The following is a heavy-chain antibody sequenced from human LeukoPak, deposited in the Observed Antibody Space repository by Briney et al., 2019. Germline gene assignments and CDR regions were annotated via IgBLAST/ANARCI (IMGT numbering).Heavy chain of an antibody. D-gene: IGHD5-12*01. CDR3: ARRGRNSGYDF. V-gene: IGHV1-69*04. CDR1: GGSFSSCA. Sequence: SVTASCKDSGGSFSSCAISWVRHVNGHGLEWMGRIIPIFGIANYAQKFQGRVTITADKSTSTAYMELSSLRSEDTAVYYCARRGRNSGYDFWGQGTLVTVSS. CDR2: IIPIFGIA. J-gene: IGHJ4*02.